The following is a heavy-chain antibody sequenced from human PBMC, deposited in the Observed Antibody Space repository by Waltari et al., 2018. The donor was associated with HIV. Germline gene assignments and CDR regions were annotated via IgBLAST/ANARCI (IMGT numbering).Heavy chain of an antibody. CDR1: GGSASSGRYY. CDR2: IYYSGTT. Sequence: QVQMKESGPGLVKPSETVSLTCTVSGGSASSGRYYCGWIRQPPGKGLEWIGYIYYSGTTNYNPSLKSRVTISVDTSKNQFSLKLSSVTAADTAVYYCAREDHIAVARPFFDYWGQGTLVTVSS. CDR3: AREDHIAVARPFFDY. V-gene: IGHV4-61*01. D-gene: IGHD6-19*01. J-gene: IGHJ4*02.